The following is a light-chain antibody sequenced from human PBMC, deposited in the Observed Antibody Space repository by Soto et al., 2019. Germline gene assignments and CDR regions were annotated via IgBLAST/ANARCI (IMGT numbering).Light chain of an antibody. Sequence: EILMTQSPGTLSVSPGERATLSCRASHSVSRNLAWYQQKPGQTPRLLIFGASARATGTPARFSGSGSGTEYTLTISSVQSEDFAVYYCQQYNNWPQWTFGQGTKVEIK. CDR1: HSVSRN. CDR3: QQYNNWPQWT. V-gene: IGKV3-15*01. CDR2: GAS. J-gene: IGKJ1*01.